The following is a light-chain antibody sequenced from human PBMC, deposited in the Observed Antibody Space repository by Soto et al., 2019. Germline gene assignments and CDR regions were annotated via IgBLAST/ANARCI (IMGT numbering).Light chain of an antibody. J-gene: IGKJ5*01. Sequence: DIQMTQSPSSLSASIGDSVIITCRASQDIGTYLNWYQTKPGKAHKHIIYAASSLQTGVPSRFTGSGSGTEFTLTIDSLQPEDFATYYCQQSYTTPRITFGQGTRLEIK. CDR3: QQSYTTPRIT. CDR2: AAS. CDR1: QDIGTY. V-gene: IGKV1-39*01.